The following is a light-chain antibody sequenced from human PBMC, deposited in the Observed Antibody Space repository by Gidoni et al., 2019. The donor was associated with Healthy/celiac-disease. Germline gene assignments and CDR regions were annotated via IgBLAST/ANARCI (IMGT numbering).Light chain of an antibody. CDR3: QQSYSTPPRT. J-gene: IGKJ1*01. Sequence: DIQMTQSPSSLSASVGDRVTITCRASQSISSYLNWYQQKPGKAPKLLIYAAPSLQSGVPSRFSGSGSGTDFTLTISSLQPEDSATYYCQQSYSTPPRTFGQGTKVEIK. V-gene: IGKV1-39*01. CDR1: QSISSY. CDR2: AAP.